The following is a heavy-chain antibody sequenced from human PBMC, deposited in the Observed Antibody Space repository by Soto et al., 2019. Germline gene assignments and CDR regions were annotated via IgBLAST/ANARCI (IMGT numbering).Heavy chain of an antibody. J-gene: IGHJ4*02. D-gene: IGHD6-13*01. CDR1: RFTFSGSA. CDR3: TSPHSSSWYYFDY. CDR2: IRSKANSYAT. Sequence: GGSLRLSCAASRFTFSGSAMHWVRQASGKGLEWVGRIRSKANSYATAYAASVKGRFTISRDDSKNTAYLQMNSLKTEDTAVYYCTSPHSSSWYYFDYWGRGTLVTVSS. V-gene: IGHV3-73*01.